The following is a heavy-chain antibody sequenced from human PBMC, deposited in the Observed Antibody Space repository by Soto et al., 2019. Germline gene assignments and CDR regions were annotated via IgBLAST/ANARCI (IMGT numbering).Heavy chain of an antibody. CDR3: ARGLYCSSTSCPHVDP. V-gene: IGHV3-23*01. D-gene: IGHD2-2*01. Sequence: GSLRLSCAASGFTFSNYAMSWVRQAPGKGLEWVSAISSSGDSPYYADSVKGRFTVSRDNSKNTLYLQMNSLRVEDTAIYYCARGLYCSSTSCPHVDPWGQGTLVTVSS. CDR2: ISSSGDSP. J-gene: IGHJ5*02. CDR1: GFTFSNYA.